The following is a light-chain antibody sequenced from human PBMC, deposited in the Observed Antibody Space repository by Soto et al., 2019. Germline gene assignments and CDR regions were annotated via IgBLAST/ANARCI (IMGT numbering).Light chain of an antibody. CDR1: QSISTW. J-gene: IGKJ1*01. CDR2: DAS. V-gene: IGKV1-5*01. CDR3: QQYNSDSRT. Sequence: DIQMTQSPSTLSASVGDRVTITGRASQSISTWLSWYQQKPGNAPKLLIFDASNLESGVPSRFSGSGSGTEFTLTIDSLQPDDFATYYCQQYNSDSRTFGQGPKVDIK.